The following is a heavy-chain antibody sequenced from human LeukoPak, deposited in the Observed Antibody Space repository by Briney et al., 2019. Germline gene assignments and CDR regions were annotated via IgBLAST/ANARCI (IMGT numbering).Heavy chain of an antibody. CDR2: INPNSGGT. D-gene: IGHD3-10*01. Sequence: ASVKVSCKASGYTFTGYYMHWVRQAPGQGLEWMGWINPNSGGTNYAQKFQGWVTMTRDTSISTAYMELSGLRSDDTAVYYCARGPELLWFGELFSFDYWGQGTLVTVSS. CDR1: GYTFTGYY. V-gene: IGHV1-2*04. J-gene: IGHJ4*02. CDR3: ARGPELLWFGELFSFDY.